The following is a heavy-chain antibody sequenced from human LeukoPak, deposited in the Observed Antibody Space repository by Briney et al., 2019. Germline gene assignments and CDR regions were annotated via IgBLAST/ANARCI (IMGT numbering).Heavy chain of an antibody. Sequence: PSETLSLTCTVSGGSISIFYWSWIRQPPEKGLEWIGDIYYSGTTNYNPSLKSRLTISLDTSKNQFSLRLTSVTAADTAVYYCARIDAVAATPTSFDYWGQGTLSPSPQ. D-gene: IGHD6-19*01. CDR2: IYYSGTT. V-gene: IGHV4-59*01. J-gene: IGHJ4*02. CDR1: GGSISIFY. CDR3: ARIDAVAATPTSFDY.